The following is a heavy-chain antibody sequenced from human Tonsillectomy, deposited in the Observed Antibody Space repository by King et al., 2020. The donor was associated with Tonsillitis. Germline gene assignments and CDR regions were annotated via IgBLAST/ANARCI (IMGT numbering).Heavy chain of an antibody. CDR3: AKDPGRYFPQYYVDY. CDR2: ISGNGVST. D-gene: IGHD3-9*01. Sequence: VQLVESGGGLVQTGGSLRLSCAASGFTFSSYAMSWVRQAPGKGLEWISLISGNGVSTYYADSVKGRFTNSKDNSKTTLYLQMNRLGAEATAVYSCAKDPGRYFPQYYVDYWGQGTLVTVSS. J-gene: IGHJ4*02. CDR1: GFTFSSYA. V-gene: IGHV3-23*04.